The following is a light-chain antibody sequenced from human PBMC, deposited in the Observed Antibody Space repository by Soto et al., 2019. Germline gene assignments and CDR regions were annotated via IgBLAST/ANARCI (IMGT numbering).Light chain of an antibody. V-gene: IGKV3D-15*01. Sequence: EIVLTQSPATLSVSPGERATLSCRASQTVSSNLGWYQQKPGQAPSLLIYNASTRATGIPARFSGSGSGTEFTLTISSLQSEDFAVYYCQQYTSWPITFGGGTKVDIK. J-gene: IGKJ4*01. CDR3: QQYTSWPIT. CDR2: NAS. CDR1: QTVSSN.